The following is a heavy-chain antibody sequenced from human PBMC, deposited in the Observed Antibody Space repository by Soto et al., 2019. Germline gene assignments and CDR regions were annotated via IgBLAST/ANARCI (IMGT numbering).Heavy chain of an antibody. J-gene: IGHJ3*02. CDR2: IYYSGST. D-gene: IGHD3-9*01. Sequence: QVQLQESGPGLVKPSETLSLTCTVSGGSISSYYWSWIRQPPGKGLEWIGYIYYSGSTNYNPSLKPRVTISVDTSKNQFSLKLSSVTAADTAVYYCARALILTGYYIHDAFDIWGQGTMVTVSS. V-gene: IGHV4-59*01. CDR3: ARALILTGYYIHDAFDI. CDR1: GGSISSYY.